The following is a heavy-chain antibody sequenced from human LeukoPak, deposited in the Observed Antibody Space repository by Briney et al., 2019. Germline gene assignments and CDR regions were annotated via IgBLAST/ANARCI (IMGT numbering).Heavy chain of an antibody. J-gene: IGHJ4*02. CDR3: ARHRRVGATMVRWYFDY. Sequence: SEALSLTCTVSGGSISSYYWSWIRQPPGKGLEWIGYIYYSGSTNYNPSLKSRVTISVDTSKNQFSLKLSSVTAADTAVYYCARHRRVGATMVRWYFDYWGQGTLVTVSS. V-gene: IGHV4-59*08. D-gene: IGHD1-26*01. CDR2: IYYSGST. CDR1: GGSISSYY.